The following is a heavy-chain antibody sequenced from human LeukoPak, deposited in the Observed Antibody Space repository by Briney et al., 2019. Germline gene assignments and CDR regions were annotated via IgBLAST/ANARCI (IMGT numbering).Heavy chain of an antibody. CDR3: AKKFETVVPGSAFDI. V-gene: IGHV3-30*02. D-gene: IGHD4-23*01. CDR2: IRYDGSNK. Sequence: PGGSLRLSCAASGFTFSSYGMHWVRQAPGKGLEWVAFIRYDGSNKYYADSVKGRFTISRDNSKNTLYLQMNSLRAEDTAVYYCAKKFETVVPGSAFDIWGQGTMVTVSS. CDR1: GFTFSSYG. J-gene: IGHJ3*02.